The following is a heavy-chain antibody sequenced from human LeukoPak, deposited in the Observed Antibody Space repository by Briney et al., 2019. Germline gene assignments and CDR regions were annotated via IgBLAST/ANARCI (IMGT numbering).Heavy chain of an antibody. CDR3: ARGRSAADDLDS. CDR1: GYFFTSYG. Sequence: RASVKVSCKTSGYFFTSYGISWVRQAPGQGLEWLGWISSYNGQTKYAQKVQGRITLTTQLSTSTAYMELRSLKSDDTAIYFCARGRSAADDLDSWGQGTLVTVSS. CDR2: ISSYNGQT. V-gene: IGHV1-18*01. D-gene: IGHD6-13*01. J-gene: IGHJ4*02.